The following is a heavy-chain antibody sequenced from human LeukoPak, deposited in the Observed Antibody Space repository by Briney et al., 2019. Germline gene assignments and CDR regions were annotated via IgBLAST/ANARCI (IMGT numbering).Heavy chain of an antibody. CDR1: GFTFSSYS. CDR2: ISSSSSYI. D-gene: IGHD5-18*01. J-gene: IGHJ4*02. Sequence: GGSLRLSCAASGFTFSSYSMNWVRQAPGKGLEWVSSISSSSSYIYYADSVKGRFTISRDNSKNTLYLQMNSLRAEDAAVYYRAKEGQGYSYGHFDYWGQGTLVTVSS. CDR3: AKEGQGYSYGHFDY. V-gene: IGHV3-21*04.